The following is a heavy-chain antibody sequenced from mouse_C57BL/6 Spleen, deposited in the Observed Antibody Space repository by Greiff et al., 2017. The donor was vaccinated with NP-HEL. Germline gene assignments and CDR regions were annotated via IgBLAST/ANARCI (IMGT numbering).Heavy chain of an antibody. V-gene: IGHV1-55*01. CDR2: IYPGSGST. CDR1: GYTFTSYW. CDR3: ARKKVHYFDY. J-gene: IGHJ2*01. D-gene: IGHD1-3*01. Sequence: QVQLQQPGAELVKPGASVKMSCKASGYTFTSYWITWVKQRPGQGLEWIGDIYPGSGSTNYNEKFKSKATLTVDTSSTTDYMQLSSQTSEDSAVYYCARKKVHYFDYWGQGTTLTVSS.